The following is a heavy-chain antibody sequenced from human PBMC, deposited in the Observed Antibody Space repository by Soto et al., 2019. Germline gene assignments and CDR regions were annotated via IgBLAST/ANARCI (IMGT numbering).Heavy chain of an antibody. J-gene: IGHJ6*02. CDR1: GYTFTSYY. CDR3: ARGTYGSGSYDISGHYYGMDV. D-gene: IGHD3-10*01. CDR2: INPSGGST. Sequence: ASVKVSCKASGYTFTSYYMHWVRQAPGQGLEWMGIINPSGGSTSYAQKFQGRVTMTRDTSTSKVYMELSSLRSEDTAVYYCARGTYGSGSYDISGHYYGMDVWGQGTTVTVSS. V-gene: IGHV1-46*01.